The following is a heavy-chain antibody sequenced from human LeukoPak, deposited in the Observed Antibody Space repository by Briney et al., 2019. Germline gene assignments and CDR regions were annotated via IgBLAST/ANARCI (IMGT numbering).Heavy chain of an antibody. D-gene: IGHD4-17*01. V-gene: IGHV4-4*07. Sequence: SETLSLTCTVSGGPISSYYWSWIRQPAGKGLEWIGRIYTSGSTNYNPSLKNRVTMSVDTSKTQCSLKLSSVTAADTAVYYCARAAIPYGGYDYWGQGTLVTVSS. CDR1: GGPISSYY. J-gene: IGHJ4*02. CDR3: ARAAIPYGGYDY. CDR2: IYTSGST.